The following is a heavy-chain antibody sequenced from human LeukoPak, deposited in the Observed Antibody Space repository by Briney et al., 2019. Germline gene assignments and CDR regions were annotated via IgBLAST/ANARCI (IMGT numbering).Heavy chain of an antibody. CDR3: AKNPLYSGSYYGLPEY. D-gene: IGHD1-26*01. CDR2: ISGSGGST. V-gene: IGHV3-23*01. Sequence: GGSLRHSCAAPGFTFSSYAMSWVRQAPGKGREWVSAISGSGGSTYYADSVKGWFTISRDNSKNTLYLQMNSLRAEDTAVYYCAKNPLYSGSYYGLPEYWGQGTLVTVSS. CDR1: GFTFSSYA. J-gene: IGHJ4*02.